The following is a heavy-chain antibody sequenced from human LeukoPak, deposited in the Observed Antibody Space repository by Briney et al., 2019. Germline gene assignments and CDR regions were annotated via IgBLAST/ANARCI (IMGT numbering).Heavy chain of an antibody. V-gene: IGHV4-4*07. J-gene: IGHJ5*02. D-gene: IGHD5/OR15-5a*01. CDR3: ARDRSTSWFDP. CDR1: GGSISSYY. CDR2: IYTGGST. Sequence: SETLSLTCTVSGGSISSYYWSSIRQPAGNGLEWIGRIYTGGSTNYNPSLKSRVTMSVDTSKNQFSLKLSSVTGADTDVYYCARDRSTSWFDPWGQGTLVTVSS.